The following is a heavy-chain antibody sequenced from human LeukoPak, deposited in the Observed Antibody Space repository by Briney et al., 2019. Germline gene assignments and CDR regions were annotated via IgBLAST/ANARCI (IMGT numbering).Heavy chain of an antibody. D-gene: IGHD1-26*01. Sequence: GGSLRLSCAASGFTFSSYSMNWVRQAPGKGLEWVSSISSSSSYIYYADSVKGRSTISRDNAKNSLYLQMNSLRAEDTAVYYCARDQGGSYGIGAFDIWGQGTMVTVSS. CDR2: ISSSSSYI. J-gene: IGHJ3*02. V-gene: IGHV3-21*01. CDR1: GFTFSSYS. CDR3: ARDQGGSYGIGAFDI.